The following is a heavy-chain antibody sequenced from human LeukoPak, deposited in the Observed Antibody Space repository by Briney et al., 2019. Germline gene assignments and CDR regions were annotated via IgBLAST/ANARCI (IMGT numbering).Heavy chain of an antibody. V-gene: IGHV3-48*03. J-gene: IGHJ5*02. Sequence: GGSQRLSCAASGFTFSSYEMNWVRQAPGKGLEWVSYISSSGSTIYYADSVRGRFTISRDNAKNSLYLQMNSLRAEDTAVYYCAREDSSGWFDPWGQGTLVTVSS. CDR2: ISSSGSTI. CDR3: AREDSSGWFDP. CDR1: GFTFSSYE. D-gene: IGHD6-19*01.